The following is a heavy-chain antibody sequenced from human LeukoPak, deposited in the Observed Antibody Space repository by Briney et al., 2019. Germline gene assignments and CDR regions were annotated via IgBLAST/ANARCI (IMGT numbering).Heavy chain of an antibody. CDR3: ARSARLMKGVVEVTALDD. D-gene: IGHD3-3*01. V-gene: IGHV3-48*03. J-gene: IGHJ4*02. Sequence: GGSLRLSCAASGFTFSRFWMSWVRQAPGKGLEWIAYLSSSGSAFSYADSVKGRFTIARDNAKNSVYLEMNSLRADDTAVYYCARSARLMKGVVEVTALDDWGQGTLVTVSS. CDR2: LSSSGSAF. CDR1: GFTFSRFW.